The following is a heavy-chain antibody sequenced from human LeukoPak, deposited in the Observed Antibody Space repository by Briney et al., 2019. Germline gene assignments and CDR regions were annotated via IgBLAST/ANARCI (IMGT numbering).Heavy chain of an antibody. CDR1: GGSISSSSYY. J-gene: IGHJ4*02. CDR3: ARRSYYDSSAIFDY. CDR2: LYYSGST. V-gene: IGHV4-39*01. Sequence: PSGTLSLTCTISGGSISSSSYYWDWIRQPPGKGLEWIGSLYYSGSTYYNPSLKSRVTISVDTSKNQFSLKLSSVTAADTAVFYCARRSYYDSSAIFDYWGQGTLVTVSS. D-gene: IGHD3-22*01.